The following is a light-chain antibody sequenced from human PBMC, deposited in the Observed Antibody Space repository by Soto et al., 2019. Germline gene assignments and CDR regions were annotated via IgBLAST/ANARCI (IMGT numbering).Light chain of an antibody. J-gene: IGLJ1*01. V-gene: IGLV2-23*01. CDR3: CSYAGSSTFYV. CDR1: SSDVGNYNL. CDR2: EGS. Sequence: QSALTQPASVSGSPGQSITISCTGTSSDVGNYNLVSWYQQHPGKAPKLMIYEGSKRPSGVSNRFSGSKSDNTASLTISGLQAEDEADYYCCSYAGSSTFYVFGTGTKLTVL.